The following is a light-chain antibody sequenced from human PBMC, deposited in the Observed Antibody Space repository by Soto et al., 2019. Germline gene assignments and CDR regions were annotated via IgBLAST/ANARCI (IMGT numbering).Light chain of an antibody. Sequence: IQMTQSPSTLSRSVGDRVTITCRATEIISHWLAWYQQKPGKAPRLLISKASTLESGVPSRFSGGISGTEFTLTITGLQPDDFATYYCQQYSVYPRTFGQGTKLEI. CDR3: QQYSVYPRT. CDR1: EIISHW. J-gene: IGKJ2*01. V-gene: IGKV1-5*03. CDR2: KAS.